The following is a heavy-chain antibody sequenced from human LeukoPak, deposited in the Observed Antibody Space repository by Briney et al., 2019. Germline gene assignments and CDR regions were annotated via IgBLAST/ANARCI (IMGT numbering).Heavy chain of an antibody. V-gene: IGHV5-10-1*01. D-gene: IGHD6-13*01. CDR2: VDPTDSDV. CDR1: GFIFNTYW. CDR3: ARRAKYHSSFPLDF. Sequence: GESLKISCKGSGFIFNTYWISWVRQMPGKGLEWMGIVDPTDSDVDYSPSFQGHVTISSDTSTSTVYLQWSSLKASDTAVYYCARRAKYHSSFPLDFWGQGTQVIVSS. J-gene: IGHJ4*02.